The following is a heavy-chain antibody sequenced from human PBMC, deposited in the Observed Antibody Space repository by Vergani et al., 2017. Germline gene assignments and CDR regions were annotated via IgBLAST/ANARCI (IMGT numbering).Heavy chain of an antibody. J-gene: IGHJ4*02. CDR1: GFTFSTYV. Sequence: EVQLVESGGGLVQPGGSLRLSCAVSGFTFSTYVMHWVRQAPGKGLEWVSYISSSGSTIYYADSVKGRFTISRDNAKNSLYLQMNSLRDEETAVYYCVREVNYYFDYWGQGTLVTVSA. D-gene: IGHD3-22*01. V-gene: IGHV3-48*03. CDR2: ISSSGSTI. CDR3: VREVNYYFDY.